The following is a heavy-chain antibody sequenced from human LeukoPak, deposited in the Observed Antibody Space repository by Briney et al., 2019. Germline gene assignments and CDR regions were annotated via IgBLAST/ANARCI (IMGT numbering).Heavy chain of an antibody. CDR3: ARATTSTTVTTTVGDWYFDL. CDR1: GFTFSSNW. CDR2: IKLDGSAQ. J-gene: IGHJ2*01. Sequence: GSLILSCATSGFTFSSNWLRWVRHVPGRGLDGVANIKLDGSAQYYAASVKGRFTVSRDNAKNSVYLQMNSLRVEDTAVYYCARATTSTTVTTTVGDWYFDLWGRGTLVTVSS. V-gene: IGHV3-7*04. D-gene: IGHD4-17*01.